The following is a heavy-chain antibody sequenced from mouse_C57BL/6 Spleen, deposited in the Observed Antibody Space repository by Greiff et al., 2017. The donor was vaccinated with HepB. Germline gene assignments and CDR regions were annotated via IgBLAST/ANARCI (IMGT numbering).Heavy chain of an antibody. CDR2: ISSGGSYT. CDR1: GFTFSSYG. V-gene: IGHV5-6*01. CDR3: SRRDSSGYGAMDY. D-gene: IGHD3-2*02. J-gene: IGHJ4*01. Sequence: EVQGVESGGDLVKPGGSLKLSCAASGFTFSSYGMSWVRQTPDKRLEWVATISSGGSYTYYPDSVKGRFTISRDNAKNTLYLQMSSLMSEDTAMYNCSRRDSSGYGAMDYWGQGTSVTVSS.